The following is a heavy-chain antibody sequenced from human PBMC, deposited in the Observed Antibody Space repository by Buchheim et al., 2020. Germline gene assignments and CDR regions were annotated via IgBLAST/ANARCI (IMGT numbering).Heavy chain of an antibody. CDR3: AKRGGDCSGGSCYKFPDYYYMDV. CDR2: TIPIFGTA. J-gene: IGHJ6*03. V-gene: IGHV1-69*01. D-gene: IGHD2-15*01. Sequence: QVQLVQSGAEVKKPGSSVKVSCKASGGTFSSYAISWVRQAPGQGLEWMGGTIPIFGTANYAQKFQGRVTITADESTSTAYMELSSLRSEDTAVYYCAKRGGDCSGGSCYKFPDYYYMDVWGKGTT. CDR1: GGTFSSYA.